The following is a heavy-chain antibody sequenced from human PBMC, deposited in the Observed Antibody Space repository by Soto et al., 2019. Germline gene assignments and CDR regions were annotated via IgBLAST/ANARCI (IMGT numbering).Heavy chain of an antibody. Sequence: QVQLVQSGAEVKKPGASVKVSCKASGYTFTSYGISWVRQAPGQGLEWMGWISAYNGNTNYAQKLQGRVTMTTDTATSTAYMELRSLRSDDTAVYYCAKVGGYCSGGSCYYYYSMDVWGQGTTVTVSS. D-gene: IGHD2-15*01. J-gene: IGHJ6*02. CDR2: ISAYNGNT. CDR3: AKVGGYCSGGSCYYYYSMDV. V-gene: IGHV1-18*04. CDR1: GYTFTSYG.